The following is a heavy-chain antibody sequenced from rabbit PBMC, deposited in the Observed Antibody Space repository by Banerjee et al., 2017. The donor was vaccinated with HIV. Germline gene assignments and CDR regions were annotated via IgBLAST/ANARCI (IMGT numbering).Heavy chain of an antibody. Sequence: QSLEESGGDLVKPGASLTLTCTASGFSLGRNYHMCWVRQAPGKGLEWIACIYVGSSGSTYYASWAKGRFTISKASSTTVTLQMTSLTAADTATYFCARFRSYPGDTVYGYGYFNLWGPGTLVTVS. CDR1: GFSLGRNYH. CDR2: IYVGSSGST. V-gene: IGHV1S40*01. CDR3: ARFRSYPGDTVYGYGYFNL. J-gene: IGHJ4*01. D-gene: IGHD7-1*01.